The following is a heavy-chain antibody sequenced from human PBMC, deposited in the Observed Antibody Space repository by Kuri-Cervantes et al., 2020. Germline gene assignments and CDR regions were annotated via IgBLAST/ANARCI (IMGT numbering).Heavy chain of an antibody. Sequence: SVKVSCKASGGTFSSYAISWVRQAPGQGLEWMGGIIPIFGTANYAQKFQGRVTMTEDTSTDTAYMELSSLRSEDTAVYYCARLGLLPTGGNSGDYYYYYGMDVWGQGTTVTVSS. CDR1: GGTFSSYA. D-gene: IGHD4-23*01. J-gene: IGHJ6*02. V-gene: IGHV1-69*06. CDR2: IIPIFGTA. CDR3: ARLGLLPTGGNSGDYYYYYGMDV.